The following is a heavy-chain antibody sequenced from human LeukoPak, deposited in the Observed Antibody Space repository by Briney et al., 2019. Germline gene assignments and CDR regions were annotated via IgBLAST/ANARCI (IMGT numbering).Heavy chain of an antibody. CDR2: IYHSGST. CDR3: ARFLRGATNALEI. CDR1: GGSISSSNW. Sequence: SETLSLTCAVSGGSISSSNWWSWVRPPPGKGLEWIGEIYHSGSTNYNPSLKSRVTISVDTSKNQFSLKLSSVTAADTAVYYCARFLRGATNALEIWGQGTMVTVSS. J-gene: IGHJ3*02. V-gene: IGHV4-4*02. D-gene: IGHD1-26*01.